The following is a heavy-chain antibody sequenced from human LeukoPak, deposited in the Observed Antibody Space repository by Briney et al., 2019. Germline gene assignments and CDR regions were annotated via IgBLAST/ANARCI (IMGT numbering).Heavy chain of an antibody. CDR2: IYHSGST. CDR1: GGSISSGGYY. CDR3: ARVRDGYAFDY. D-gene: IGHD5-24*01. J-gene: IGHJ4*02. V-gene: IGHV4-30-2*01. Sequence: SETLSLTCTVSGGSISSGGYYWSWIRQPPGKGLKWIGYIYHSGSTYYNPSLKSRVTISVNTSKNQFSLKLSSVTAADTAVYYCARVRDGYAFDYWGQGTLVTVSS.